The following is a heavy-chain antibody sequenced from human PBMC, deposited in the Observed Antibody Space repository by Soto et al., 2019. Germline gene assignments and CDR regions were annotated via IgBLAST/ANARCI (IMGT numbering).Heavy chain of an antibody. J-gene: IGHJ3*02. Sequence: EVQVLESGGGLVQPGGSLRLSCEGSGFTVSSHAMTWIRQAPGKGPEWVSTITVDGGTYYADSVKGRFAMSRDTSESTMYLQMNDLRAEDTAAYYCAPHVSCSGGSCQYDAFAIRGQGTMVTVSS. CDR2: ITVDGGT. D-gene: IGHD2-15*01. V-gene: IGHV3-23*01. CDR1: GFTVSSHA. CDR3: APHVSCSGGSCQYDAFAI.